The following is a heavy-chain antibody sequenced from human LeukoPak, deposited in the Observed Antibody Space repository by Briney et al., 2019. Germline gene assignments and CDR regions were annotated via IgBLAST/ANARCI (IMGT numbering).Heavy chain of an antibody. Sequence: ASVKVSCTASGGTFNTYAISWVRQAPGQGLEWMGWIGAYNGNTNYAQKLQGRVTMTTDTSTSTAYMELRSLRSDDTAVYYCARIWVTVDAFDIWGQGTMVTVSS. CDR1: GGTFNTYA. CDR3: ARIWVTVDAFDI. CDR2: IGAYNGNT. V-gene: IGHV1-18*01. D-gene: IGHD5-18*01. J-gene: IGHJ3*02.